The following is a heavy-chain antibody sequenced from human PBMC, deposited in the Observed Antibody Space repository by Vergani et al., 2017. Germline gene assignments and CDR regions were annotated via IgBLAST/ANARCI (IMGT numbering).Heavy chain of an antibody. V-gene: IGHV1-69-2*01. Sequence: EVQLVQSGAEVRKPGATVKISCKVSGYTFGDYYMHWVHQAPGKGLEWMGLIDPENGKTTYAERFQGRVTFTADTSTDTAYLELNNLRSEDTAVYYCASRNCSGGSCYYDYWGQGTLVTVSS. J-gene: IGHJ4*02. CDR1: GYTFGDYY. D-gene: IGHD2-15*01. CDR3: ASRNCSGGSCYYDY. CDR2: IDPENGKT.